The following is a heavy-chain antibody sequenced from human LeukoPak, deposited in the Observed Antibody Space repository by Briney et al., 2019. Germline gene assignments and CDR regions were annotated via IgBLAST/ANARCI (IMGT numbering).Heavy chain of an antibody. J-gene: IGHJ3*02. CDR1: GFTVSSNY. V-gene: IGHV3-7*03. CDR3: AKDLPPTNWNYAAFDI. Sequence: GGSLRLSCAASGFTVSSNYMSWVRQAPGKGLEWVANIKQDGSEKYYVDSVKGRFTISRDNAKNSLYLQMNSLRAEDTAVYYCAKDLPPTNWNYAAFDIWGQGTMVTVSS. D-gene: IGHD1-7*01. CDR2: IKQDGSEK.